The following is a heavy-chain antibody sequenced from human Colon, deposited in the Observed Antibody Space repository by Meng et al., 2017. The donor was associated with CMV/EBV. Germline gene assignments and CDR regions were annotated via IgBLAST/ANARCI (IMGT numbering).Heavy chain of an antibody. V-gene: IGHV4-4*07. J-gene: IGHJ1*01. CDR2: VYISGNT. CDR3: ARDSNLSGLAY. Sequence: QRRHSGPGLVKPSETLSLTCTVSGAAITSYSWIWIRQPAGKRLELIGRVYISGNTNYNPSLKSRVTMSIGASKNHLSLNTRSVPAADTAVYYCARDSNLSGLAYWGQGTLVTVSS. CDR1: GAAITSYS. D-gene: IGHD3-10*01.